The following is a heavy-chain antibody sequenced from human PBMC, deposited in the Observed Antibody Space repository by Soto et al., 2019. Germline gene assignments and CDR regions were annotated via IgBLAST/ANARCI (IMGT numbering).Heavy chain of an antibody. J-gene: IGHJ5*02. Sequence: SVKVSCKASGGTFNSYDINWVRQAPGQGLEWMGGIIPIVETPKYAQKFQGRVTITADESTNTVYMELSSLRSEDTAMYYCARLSRPNYYDTSGFFKDNWFDPWGQGTLVTVSS. V-gene: IGHV1-69*13. D-gene: IGHD3-22*01. CDR1: GGTFNSYD. CDR2: IIPIVETP. CDR3: ARLSRPNYYDTSGFFKDNWFDP.